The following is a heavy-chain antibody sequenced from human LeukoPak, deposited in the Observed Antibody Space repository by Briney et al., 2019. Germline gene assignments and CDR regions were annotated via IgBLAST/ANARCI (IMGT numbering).Heavy chain of an antibody. Sequence: GGSLRLSCSASGFTFSTHGMNWVRQAPGKGLEWVAVISYDGSNKYYADSVKGRFTISRDNSKNTLYLQMNSLRAEDTAVYYCANVYDYSEYYFDYWGQGTLVTVSS. D-gene: IGHD4-11*01. CDR2: ISYDGSNK. V-gene: IGHV3-30*18. CDR3: ANVYDYSEYYFDY. J-gene: IGHJ4*02. CDR1: GFTFSTHG.